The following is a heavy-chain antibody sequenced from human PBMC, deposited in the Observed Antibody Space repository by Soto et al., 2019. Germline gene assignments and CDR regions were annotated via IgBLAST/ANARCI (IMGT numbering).Heavy chain of an antibody. V-gene: IGHV5-51*01. CDR1: GYSFTSYW. D-gene: IGHD5-12*01. J-gene: IGHJ4*02. CDR3: ARQGHSGYDFGLCDY. Sequence: GESLKISCKGSGYSFTSYWIGWVRQMPGKGLEWMGIIYPGDSDTRYSPSFQGQVTISADKSISTAYLQWSSLKASDTAMYYCARQGHSGYDFGLCDYWGQGTLVTVSS. CDR2: IYPGDSDT.